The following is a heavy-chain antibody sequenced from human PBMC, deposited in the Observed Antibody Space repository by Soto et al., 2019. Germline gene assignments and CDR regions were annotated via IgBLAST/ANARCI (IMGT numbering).Heavy chain of an antibody. CDR2: IYYSGST. CDR3: ARVVLIAAAGFFDY. V-gene: IGHV4-61*01. J-gene: IGHJ4*02. Sequence: PSETLSLTCTVSGGSVSSGSYYWSWIRQPPGKGLEWIGYIYYSGSTNYNPSLKSRVTISVDTSKNQFSLKLSSVTAADTAVYYCARVVLIAAAGFFDYWGQGTLVTVSS. CDR1: GGSVSSGSYY. D-gene: IGHD6-13*01.